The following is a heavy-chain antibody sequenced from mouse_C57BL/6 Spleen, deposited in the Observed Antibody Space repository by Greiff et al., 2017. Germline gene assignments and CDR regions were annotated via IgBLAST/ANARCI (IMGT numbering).Heavy chain of an antibody. CDR2: ICSGGST. J-gene: IGHJ4*01. D-gene: IGHD2-4*01. V-gene: IGHV2-2*01. Sequence: QVQLQQSGPGLVQPSQSLSITCTVSGFSLTSYGVHWVRQSPGKGLEWLGVICSGGSTDYNAAFISRLSISKDNSKSQVFFKMNSLQADDTAIYYWARENYDEEGFLYYAVDYWGQGTSVTVSS. CDR3: ARENYDEEGFLYYAVDY. CDR1: GFSLTSYG.